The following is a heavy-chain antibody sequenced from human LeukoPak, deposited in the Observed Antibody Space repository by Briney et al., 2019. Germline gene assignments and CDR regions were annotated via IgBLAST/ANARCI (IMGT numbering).Heavy chain of an antibody. J-gene: IGHJ4*02. CDR2: INPNSGGT. CDR1: GYTFTGYY. CDR3: AREEDSSSSGPFDY. V-gene: IGHV1-2*04. Sequence: ASVKVSCKASGYTFTGYYMHWVRQAPGQGLEWMGRINPNSGGTNYAQKFQGWVTMTRDTSISTAYMELSRLRSDDTAVYYCAREEDSSSSGPFDYWGQGTLVTVPS. D-gene: IGHD6-6*01.